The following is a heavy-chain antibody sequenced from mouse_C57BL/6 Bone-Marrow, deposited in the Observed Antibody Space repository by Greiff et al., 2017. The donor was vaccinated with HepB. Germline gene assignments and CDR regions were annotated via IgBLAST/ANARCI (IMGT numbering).Heavy chain of an antibody. D-gene: IGHD1-1*01. CDR2: ISNGGGST. J-gene: IGHJ3*01. V-gene: IGHV5-12*01. CDR1: GFTFSDYY. CDR3: ARPPHYYGSSGFAY. Sequence: EVQGVESGGGLVQPGGSLKLSCAASGFTFSDYYMYWVRQTPEKRLEWVAYISNGGGSTYYPDTVKGRFTISRDNAKNTLYLQMSRLKSEDTAMYYCARPPHYYGSSGFAYWGQGTLVTVSA.